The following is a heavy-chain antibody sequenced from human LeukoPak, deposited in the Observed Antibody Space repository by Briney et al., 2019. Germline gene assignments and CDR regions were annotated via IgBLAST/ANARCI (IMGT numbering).Heavy chain of an antibody. J-gene: IGHJ4*02. CDR1: GFTCRSYG. CDR3: AKDVKQQLAFDY. V-gene: IGHV3-23*01. CDR2: ISGSGGST. D-gene: IGHD6-13*01. Sequence: GGSLRLSGAASGFTCRSYGRSWVRQGPGKGLEWVSAISGSGGSTYYADCVKARFTISSDNSKNTLYLKMNSLRAEDTAVYYCAKDVKQQLAFDYWGQGTLVTVSS.